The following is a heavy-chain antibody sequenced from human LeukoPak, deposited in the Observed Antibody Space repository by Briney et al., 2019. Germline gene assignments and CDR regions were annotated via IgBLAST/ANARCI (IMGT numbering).Heavy chain of an antibody. CDR1: GFTFSSYG. J-gene: IGHJ5*02. CDR2: ISYDGSNK. D-gene: IGHD2-2*01. CDR3: AKAAYDCSSTSCYGPGGFDP. Sequence: GRSLRLSCAASGFTFSSYGMHWVRQAPGKGLEWGAVISYDGSNKYYADSVKGRFTISRDNSKNTLYLQMNSLRAEDTAVYYCAKAAYDCSSTSCYGPGGFDPWGQGTLVTVSS. V-gene: IGHV3-30*18.